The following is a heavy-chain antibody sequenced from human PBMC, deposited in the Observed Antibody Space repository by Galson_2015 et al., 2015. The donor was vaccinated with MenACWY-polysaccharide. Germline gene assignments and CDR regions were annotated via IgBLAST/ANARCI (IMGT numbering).Heavy chain of an antibody. CDR1: GFTFENYG. V-gene: IGHV3-33*01. CDR3: ASTRRDDSSGYYIDY. Sequence: SLRLSCAASGFTFENYGMYWVRQAPGKGLEWVAIIWYDGSNKYYADSVKGRFTISRDKSKNTLYLQINSLRVEDTAVYYCASTRRDDSSGYYIDYWGQGTLVTASS. D-gene: IGHD3-22*01. CDR2: IWYDGSNK. J-gene: IGHJ4*02.